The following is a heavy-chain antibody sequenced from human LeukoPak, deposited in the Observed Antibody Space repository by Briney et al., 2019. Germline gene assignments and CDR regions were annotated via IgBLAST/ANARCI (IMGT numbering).Heavy chain of an antibody. J-gene: IGHJ4*02. CDR3: ARHIAAAGTDFDY. CDR1: GGSISSSSYY. Sequence: SETLSLTXTVSGGSISSSSYYWGWIRQPPGKGLEWIGSIYYSGSTYYNPSLKSRVPISVDTSKNQFSLKLSSVTAADTAVYYCARHIAAAGTDFDYWGQGTLVTVSS. D-gene: IGHD6-13*01. V-gene: IGHV4-39*01. CDR2: IYYSGST.